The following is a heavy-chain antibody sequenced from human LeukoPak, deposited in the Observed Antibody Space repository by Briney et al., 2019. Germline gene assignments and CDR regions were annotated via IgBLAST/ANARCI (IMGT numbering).Heavy chain of an antibody. CDR1: GYIFSIYA. CDR3: ARDYTVTLGTTTYFQH. Sequence: ASVKASCKASGYIFSIYAIIWVRQAPGQGLELMGWINTNTGIPTYAQGFTGRFVFSLDTLVSTAYLQISSLKDEDTAIYYCARDYTVTLGTTTYFQHWGQDTLVTVSS. D-gene: IGHD1-7*01. CDR2: INTNTGIP. J-gene: IGHJ1*01. V-gene: IGHV7-4-1*02.